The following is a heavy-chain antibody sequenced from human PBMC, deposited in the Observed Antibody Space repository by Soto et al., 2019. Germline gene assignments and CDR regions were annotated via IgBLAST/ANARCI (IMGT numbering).Heavy chain of an antibody. D-gene: IGHD2-21*01. CDR3: ARLRCSGGKCWDYFDY. CDR1: GGSISSGDYY. J-gene: IGHJ4*02. CDR2: IYYSGST. Sequence: SETLSLTCTVSGGSISSGDYYWSWIRQPPGKGLEWIGYIYYSGSTYYNPSLKSRVTISVDTSKNQFSLKLSSVTAADSAVYYCARLRCSGGKCWDYFDYWGQGTLVTVSS. V-gene: IGHV4-30-4*01.